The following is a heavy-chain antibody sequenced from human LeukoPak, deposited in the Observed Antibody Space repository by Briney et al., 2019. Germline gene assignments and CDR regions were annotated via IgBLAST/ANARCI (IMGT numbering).Heavy chain of an antibody. CDR1: GFTFSSYS. CDR2: ISSSSSYI. D-gene: IGHD2-2*01. Sequence: GALRPSCAASGFTFSSYSMNWVRQAPGKGLEWVSSISSSSSYIYYADSVKGRFTISRDNAKNSLYLQMNSLRAEDTAVYYCASPREYQLLYFGYWGQGTLVTVSS. J-gene: IGHJ4*02. V-gene: IGHV3-21*01. CDR3: ASPREYQLLYFGY.